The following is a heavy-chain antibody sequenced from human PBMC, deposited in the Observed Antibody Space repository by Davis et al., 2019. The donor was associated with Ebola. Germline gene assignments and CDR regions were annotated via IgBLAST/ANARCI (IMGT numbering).Heavy chain of an antibody. CDR1: GLTLIGYGYT. D-gene: IGHD1-1*01. CDR2: IYESGKKL. J-gene: IGHJ4*02. V-gene: IGHV3-23*05. Sequence: PGGSLRLSCAASGLTLIGYGYTMCWVRQAPGQGLEWVSGIYESGKKLYYADSVNGRFTVSRDNSENTPSLQMNSLRVEDTAVYYCVRWKIGHEYIDYWGQGTLVTVSS. CDR3: VRWKIGHEYIDY.